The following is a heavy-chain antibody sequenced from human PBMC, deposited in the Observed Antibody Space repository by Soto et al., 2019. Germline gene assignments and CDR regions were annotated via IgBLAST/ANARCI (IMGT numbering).Heavy chain of an antibody. J-gene: IGHJ4*02. Sequence: QVQLVQSGAEVKKPGSSVKVSCKASGGTFSSYTISWVRQAPGQGLEWMGRIIPSLGIANYAQKFQGRVTITADKSPSTAYMELSSLRSEDTAVYYCAWGSGPYRDWGQGTLVTVSS. CDR1: GGTFSSYT. CDR3: AWGSGPYRD. V-gene: IGHV1-69*02. CDR2: IIPSLGIA. D-gene: IGHD3-10*01.